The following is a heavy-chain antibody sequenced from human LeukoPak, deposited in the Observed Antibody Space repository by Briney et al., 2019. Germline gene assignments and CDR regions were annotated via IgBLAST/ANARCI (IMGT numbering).Heavy chain of an antibody. Sequence: GGSLRLSCAASGFTFSSHNMVWVRQPPRKGLEWISYISDSSITMYYADSVKGRFTISRDNAKNSLYLQMNSLRAEDTAVYYCARDGGFCSGGFCYRLFDPWGQGTLVTVSS. CDR2: ISDSSITM. J-gene: IGHJ5*02. V-gene: IGHV3-48*04. D-gene: IGHD2-15*01. CDR1: GFTFSSHN. CDR3: ARDGGFCSGGFCYRLFDP.